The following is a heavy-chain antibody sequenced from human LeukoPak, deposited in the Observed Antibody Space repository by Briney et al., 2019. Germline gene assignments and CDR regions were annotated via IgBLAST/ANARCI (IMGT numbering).Heavy chain of an antibody. V-gene: IGHV4-30-4*08. Sequence: TLSLTCTVSGGSITTGVYYWTWIRQHPGKGLEWIGYIYHSGSTHYNPPLKSRVTMSIDTSRNQFSLKLSSVTAADTAVYYCARAPSGSASDGAFDLWGQGTMVTVSS. D-gene: IGHD2-15*01. CDR1: GGSITTGVYY. CDR3: ARAPSGSASDGAFDL. J-gene: IGHJ3*01. CDR2: IYHSGST.